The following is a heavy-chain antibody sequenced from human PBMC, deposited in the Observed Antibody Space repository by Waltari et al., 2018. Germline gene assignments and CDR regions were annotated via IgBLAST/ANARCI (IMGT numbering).Heavy chain of an antibody. V-gene: IGHV1-69-2*01. CDR1: GYTFTDYY. CDR2: VEPEDGET. J-gene: IGHJ6*02. CDR3: ATERPDSQGGYYYYGMDV. D-gene: IGHD2-15*01. Sequence: EVQLVQSGAEVKKPGATVKISCKVSGYTFTDYYMHWVQQAPGKGLEWMGLVEPEDGETIYAEKFQGRGTITADTATDTAYMELSSLRSEDTAVYYCATERPDSQGGYYYYGMDVWGQGTTVTVSS.